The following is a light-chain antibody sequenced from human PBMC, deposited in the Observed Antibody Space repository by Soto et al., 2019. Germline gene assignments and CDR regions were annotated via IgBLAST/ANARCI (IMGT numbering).Light chain of an antibody. CDR1: HSVSSSY. J-gene: IGKJ1*01. V-gene: IGKV3D-20*02. CDR3: HQRQSWLRR. CDR2: SAS. Sequence: VRADSPGPLSMSTEERATLTCRVGHSVSSSYLAWYQQKPGQAPRLLIYSASSRATGIPDRFSGSGSGTDFTLTISSLEPEDFAVYYCHQRQSWLRRFCQGTMVDI.